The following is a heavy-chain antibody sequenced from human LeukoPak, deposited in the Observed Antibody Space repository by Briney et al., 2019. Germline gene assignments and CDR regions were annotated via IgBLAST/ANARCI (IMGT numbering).Heavy chain of an antibody. D-gene: IGHD2-8*01. CDR2: ISYDGSNK. CDR1: GLTFSNYA. Sequence: GGSLRLSCAASGLTFSNYAMHCVRQAPGKGLEWVAVISYDGSNKYYADSVKGRFTISRDNSKNTLYLQMDSLRAEATALYYCARALTNGGTFDYWGQGTLVTVSS. J-gene: IGHJ4*02. V-gene: IGHV3-30-3*01. CDR3: ARALTNGGTFDY.